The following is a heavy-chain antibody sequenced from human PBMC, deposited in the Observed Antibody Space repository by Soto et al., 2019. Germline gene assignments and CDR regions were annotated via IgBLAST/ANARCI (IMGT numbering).Heavy chain of an antibody. D-gene: IGHD2-2*01. V-gene: IGHV4-59*08. CDR3: ARRPPCSLNSCPFDF. Sequence: HVQLQETGPGLVKPSETLSLTCIVSGDSISSYYWSWIRPPPGKGLEWIGHIHYTGSTKQTPSLTSRVTISLDPSDNQFSLKLTSVTAADTAVYFFARRPPCSLNSCPFDFWGQGILVTVSS. J-gene: IGHJ4*01. CDR1: GDSISSYY. CDR2: IHYTGST.